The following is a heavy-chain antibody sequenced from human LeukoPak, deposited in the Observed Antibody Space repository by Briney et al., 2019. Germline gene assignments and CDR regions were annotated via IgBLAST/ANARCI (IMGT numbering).Heavy chain of an antibody. V-gene: IGHV1-2*02. Sequence: GASVKVSCKASGYTFTGYYMHWVRQAPGQGLEWMGWINPNSGGTNYAQKFQGRVTMTRDTSTSTAYMELSRLRSDDTAVYYCARALPTKPSQSIAAAGTEVNWFDPWGQGTLVTVSS. CDR1: GYTFTGYY. J-gene: IGHJ5*02. CDR2: INPNSGGT. D-gene: IGHD6-13*01. CDR3: ARALPTKPSQSIAAAGTEVNWFDP.